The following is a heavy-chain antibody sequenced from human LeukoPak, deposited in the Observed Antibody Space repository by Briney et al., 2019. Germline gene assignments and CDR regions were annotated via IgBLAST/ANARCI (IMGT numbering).Heavy chain of an antibody. V-gene: IGHV3-33*01. Sequence: PGRSLRLSCIASGFTFSSYGMHWVRQAPGKGLEWVAVIWYDGSNEDYADSVKGRFTISRDNSKNTLYLQMNGLRAEDTAVYYCARDMRLRLGESSHLDYWGQGTLVTVSS. CDR2: IWYDGSNE. CDR1: GFTFSSYG. J-gene: IGHJ4*02. CDR3: ARDMRLRLGESSHLDY. D-gene: IGHD3-16*02.